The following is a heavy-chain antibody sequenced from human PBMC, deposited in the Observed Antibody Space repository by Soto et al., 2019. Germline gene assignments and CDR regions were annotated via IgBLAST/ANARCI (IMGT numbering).Heavy chain of an antibody. Sequence: GGSLRLSCAASGFTFSNAWMNWVRQAPGKGLEWVGRIKSKSDGETTDYAAPVKGRFTISRDDSKNTLYLQMNSLKTEDTAVYYCTTGLTYYYDSSGYYWAGGMDVWGQGITVTVSS. CDR2: IKSKSDGETT. CDR3: TTGLTYYYDSSGYYWAGGMDV. CDR1: GFTFSNAW. V-gene: IGHV3-15*01. J-gene: IGHJ6*02. D-gene: IGHD3-22*01.